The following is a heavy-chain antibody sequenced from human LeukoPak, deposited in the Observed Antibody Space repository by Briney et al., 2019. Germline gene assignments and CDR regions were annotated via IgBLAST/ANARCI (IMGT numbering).Heavy chain of an antibody. CDR2: TWYDGSYK. V-gene: IGHV3-33*01. CDR3: VRSLDY. CDR1: GFTFSTYG. Sequence: SGGSLRLSCAASGFTFSTYGMHWVRQAPGKRLEWVAVTWYDGSYKYYGDSVKGRFTISRDNSKNTVYLQMNSLRVEDTALYYCVRSLDYWGQGTLVTVSS. J-gene: IGHJ4*02.